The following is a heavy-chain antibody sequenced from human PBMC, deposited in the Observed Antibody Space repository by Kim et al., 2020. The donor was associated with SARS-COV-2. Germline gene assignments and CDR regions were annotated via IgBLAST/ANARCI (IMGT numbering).Heavy chain of an antibody. CDR1: GGSFSGYY. CDR2: INHSGST. Sequence: SETLSLTCAVYGGSFSGYYWSWIRQPPGKGLEWIGEINHSGSTNYNPSLKSRVTISVDTSKNQFSLKLSSVTAADTAVYYCARTFRRIAARRGYYFDYWGQGTLVTVSS. CDR3: ARTFRRIAARRGYYFDY. D-gene: IGHD6-6*01. V-gene: IGHV4-34*01. J-gene: IGHJ4*02.